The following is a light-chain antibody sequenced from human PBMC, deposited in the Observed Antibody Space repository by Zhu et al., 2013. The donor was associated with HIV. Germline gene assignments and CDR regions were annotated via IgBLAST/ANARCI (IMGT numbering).Light chain of an antibody. CDR2: QDN. CDR3: QAWDSSSVV. CDR1: NLGDKF. Sequence: SYELTQPPSVSVSPGQTASITCSGHNLGDKFVSWYHQRPGQSPVLVIYQDNKRPSGIPGRFSGSNSGNTATLTISGTQAMDEADFYCQAWDSSSVVFGGGTKLTVL. J-gene: IGLJ2*01. V-gene: IGLV3-1*01.